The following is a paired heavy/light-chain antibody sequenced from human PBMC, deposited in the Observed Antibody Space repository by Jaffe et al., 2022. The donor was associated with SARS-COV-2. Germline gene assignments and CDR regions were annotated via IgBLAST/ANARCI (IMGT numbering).Light chain of an antibody. Sequence: EIVLTQSPPTLSLSPGERATLSCRASQSVSDYFAWYQQKPGQAPRLLIFDVSNRATGVPARFSGSGSGTDFTLTISSLEPEDFALYYCQERSNWPTFGQGTRLEIK. CDR3: QERSNWPT. J-gene: IGKJ2*01. V-gene: IGKV3-11*01. CDR1: QSVSDY. CDR2: DVS.
Heavy chain of an antibody. CDR3: ARDDRYGGRLLYYFDS. J-gene: IGHJ4*02. CDR1: GGSISSGRYY. CDR2: IYSSGDT. V-gene: IGHV4-61*02. Sequence: QVQLQESGPGLVKPSQTLSLTCTVSGGSISSGRYYWTWIRQPAGKGLEWIGRIYSSGDTNYNPSLKSRVTISLDTSKNQFSLKLTSVTAADTAVYYCARDDRYGGRLLYYFDSWGQGTLVTVSS. D-gene: IGHD2-15*01.